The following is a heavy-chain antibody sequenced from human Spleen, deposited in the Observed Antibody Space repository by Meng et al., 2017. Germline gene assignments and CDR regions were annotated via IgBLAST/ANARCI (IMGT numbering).Heavy chain of an antibody. CDR3: ARSDGVKDEAFDV. V-gene: IGHV3-11*06. CDR2: IRSTGTAT. J-gene: IGHJ3*01. CDR1: GFDFSDYY. D-gene: IGHD5-24*01. Sequence: GGSLRLSCAASGFDFSDYYMTWIRQAPGKGLEWVSTIRSTGTATKYADSVKGRFTISRDNARNSLSLQMSSLRAEDTAVYYCARSDGVKDEAFDVWGQGIVVTVSS.